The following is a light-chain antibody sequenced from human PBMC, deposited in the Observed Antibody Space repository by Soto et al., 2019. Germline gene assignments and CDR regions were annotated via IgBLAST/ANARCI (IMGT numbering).Light chain of an antibody. Sequence: SQMTQSTSSLSASVGDRVTITCRASQSIIRYLNWYQQKPGKAPNLLIYVASSLQSEVPSRFSGSGSGTDFTLTITSLQPEDFATYYCQQSYGTPITFGQRTRLEIK. J-gene: IGKJ5*01. CDR1: QSIIRY. V-gene: IGKV1-39*01. CDR3: QQSYGTPIT. CDR2: VAS.